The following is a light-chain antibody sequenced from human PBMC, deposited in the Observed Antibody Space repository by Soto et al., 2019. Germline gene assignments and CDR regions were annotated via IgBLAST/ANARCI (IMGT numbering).Light chain of an antibody. J-gene: IGKJ3*01. Sequence: EIVLTQSPGTLSLSPGERATLSCRASQSVGSNYLAWYQQKPGQAPRLLIYGASSRATGIPDRFSGGGSGTDFTLTISGLEPEDFAVYYCQQYGTSRFTFGPGTKVDIK. CDR2: GAS. CDR1: QSVGSNY. V-gene: IGKV3-20*01. CDR3: QQYGTSRFT.